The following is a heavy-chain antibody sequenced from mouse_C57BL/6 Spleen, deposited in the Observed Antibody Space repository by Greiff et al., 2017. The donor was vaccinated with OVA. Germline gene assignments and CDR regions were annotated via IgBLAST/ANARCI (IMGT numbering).Heavy chain of an antibody. V-gene: IGHV1-59*01. D-gene: IGHD2-1*01. Sequence: QVKLQQPGAELVRPGTSVKLSCKASGYTFTSYGMHWVKQRPGQGLEWIGVIDPSDSYTNYNQKFKGKATLTVDTSSSTAYMQLSSLTSEDSAVYYCARERATGYGNPRTYFDYWGQGTTLTVSS. J-gene: IGHJ2*01. CDR2: IDPSDSYT. CDR1: GYTFTSYG. CDR3: ARERATGYGNPRTYFDY.